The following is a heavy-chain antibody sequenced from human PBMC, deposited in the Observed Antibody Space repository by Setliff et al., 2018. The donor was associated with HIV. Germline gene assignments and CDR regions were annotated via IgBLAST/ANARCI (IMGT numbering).Heavy chain of an antibody. V-gene: IGHV3-48*03. Sequence: GGSLRLSCAASGFTFSSYEMNWVRQAPGKGLEWVAYISASGSTIYYADSVKGRFSISRDNAKNSLYLQMNSLRAEDTAVYYCARDYYSSGWYDFSDYWGQGTLVTVSS. CDR3: ARDYYSSGWYDFSDY. CDR2: ISASGSTI. D-gene: IGHD6-19*01. CDR1: GFTFSSYE. J-gene: IGHJ4*01.